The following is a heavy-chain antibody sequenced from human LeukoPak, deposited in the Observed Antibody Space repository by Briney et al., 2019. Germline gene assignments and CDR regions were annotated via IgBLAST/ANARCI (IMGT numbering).Heavy chain of an antibody. J-gene: IGHJ4*02. V-gene: IGHV4-34*01. CDR1: GGSPSGYY. Sequence: SETLSLTCGVFGGSPSGYYWTWLRQPPGKGLEWIGQINHRGSSHYNPSLRSRVTISVDTSKPQFSLKLTSVTAADTAVYYCARDKFRSDTESCNIVLFDFWGQGALVTVSS. CDR2: INHRGSS. D-gene: IGHD2-15*01. CDR3: ARDKFRSDTESCNIVLFDF.